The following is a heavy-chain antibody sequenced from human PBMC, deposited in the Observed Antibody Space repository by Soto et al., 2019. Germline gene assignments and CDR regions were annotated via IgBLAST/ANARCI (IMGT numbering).Heavy chain of an antibody. Sequence: QIQLVQSGAEVKKPGASVKVSCKASGYTFSSYHITWVRQAPGQVLEWMGWISGYNGNTNYAQNLQGRVTMTTDPSTSTAYMELRSLRSDDTAVYYCARDLPPVDYWGQGTLVTVSS. CDR2: ISGYNGNT. J-gene: IGHJ4*02. CDR3: ARDLPPVDY. V-gene: IGHV1-18*01. CDR1: GYTFSSYH.